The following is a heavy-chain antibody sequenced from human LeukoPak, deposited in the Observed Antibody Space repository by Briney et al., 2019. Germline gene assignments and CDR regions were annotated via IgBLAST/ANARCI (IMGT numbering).Heavy chain of an antibody. CDR3: ATDPRIQLWLSY. V-gene: IGHV1-24*01. CDR1: GYTLTELS. J-gene: IGHJ4*02. D-gene: IGHD5-18*01. Sequence: GASVKVSCKVSGYTLTELSMHWVRQAPGKGLEWMGGFDPEDGETIYAQKFQGRVTVTEDTSTDTAYMELSSLRSEDTAVYYCATDPRIQLWLSYWGQGTLVTVSS. CDR2: FDPEDGET.